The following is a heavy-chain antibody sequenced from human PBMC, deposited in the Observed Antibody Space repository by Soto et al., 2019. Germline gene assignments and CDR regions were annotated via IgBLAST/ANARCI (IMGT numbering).Heavy chain of an antibody. D-gene: IGHD1-7*01. CDR3: ASRDPGTSVDY. CDR2: IYRTGST. J-gene: IGHJ4*02. V-gene: IGHV4-4*02. CDR1: GGFLTSNNW. Sequence: PSETLSLTCAVSGGFLTSNNWWTWVRQPPGQGLEWIGEIYRTGSTNYNPSLKSRVTISLDKSENQFSLKVTSLTAADTAVYYCASRDPGTSVDYWGQGTLVTVSS.